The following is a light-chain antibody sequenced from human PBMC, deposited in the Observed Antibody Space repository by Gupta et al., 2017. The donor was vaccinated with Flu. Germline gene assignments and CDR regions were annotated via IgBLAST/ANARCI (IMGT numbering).Light chain of an antibody. J-gene: IGKJ1*01. CDR3: QQYNSYRT. CDR2: KAS. V-gene: IGKV1-5*03. Sequence: VGDRVTITCRASQSISSWLAWYQQKPGKAPKLLIYKASSVERGVPSRFSGSGSGTEFTLTISSLQPDDFATYYCQQYNSYRTFGQGTKVEIK. CDR1: QSISSW.